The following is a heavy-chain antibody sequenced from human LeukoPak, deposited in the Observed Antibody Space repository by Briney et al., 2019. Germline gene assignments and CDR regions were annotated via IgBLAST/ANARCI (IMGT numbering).Heavy chain of an antibody. J-gene: IGHJ4*02. D-gene: IGHD3-10*01. CDR1: GYTFTGYY. V-gene: IGHV1-2*04. CDR2: INPNNGGT. CDR3: ARDRDYGSGSYPPYYFDY. Sequence: ASVKVSCKASGYTFTGYYMHWVRQAPGQGLEWMGWINPNNGGTNYAQKFQGWVTMTRDTSISTAYMELSRLRSDDTAVYYCARDRDYGSGSYPPYYFDYWGQGTLVTVSS.